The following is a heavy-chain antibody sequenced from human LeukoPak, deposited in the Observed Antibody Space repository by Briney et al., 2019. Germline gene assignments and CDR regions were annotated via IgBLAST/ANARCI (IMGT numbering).Heavy chain of an antibody. D-gene: IGHD4-17*01. CDR1: AFTSSRFA. J-gene: IGHJ5*02. V-gene: IGHV3-23*01. CDR2: ITVTHGAT. Sequence: PGRSLRPSCAPSAFTSSRFAMTWVRPAPGEGLEWVSSITVTHGATYNTDSVKVRFTNSRNNSQNTLYLQMNSLRAEGTAVYYCTKEPDGDYVGAFDPWGQGTLVTVSS. CDR3: TKEPDGDYVGAFDP.